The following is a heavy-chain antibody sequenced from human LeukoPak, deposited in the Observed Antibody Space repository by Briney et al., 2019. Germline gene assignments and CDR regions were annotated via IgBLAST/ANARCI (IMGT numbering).Heavy chain of an antibody. J-gene: IGHJ5*02. D-gene: IGHD2-2*01. CDR1: GYTFTSYG. CDR2: ISAYNGNA. Sequence: ASVKVSCKASGYTFTSYGISWVRQAPGQGLEWMGWISAYNGNANYAQKLQGRVTMTTDTSTSTAYMELRSLRSDDTAVYYCARGHLRGYCSSTSCYGVVDWFDPWGQGTLVTVSS. V-gene: IGHV1-18*01. CDR3: ARGHLRGYCSSTSCYGVVDWFDP.